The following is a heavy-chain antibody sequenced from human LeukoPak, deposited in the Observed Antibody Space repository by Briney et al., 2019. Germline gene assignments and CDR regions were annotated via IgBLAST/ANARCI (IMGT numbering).Heavy chain of an antibody. D-gene: IGHD1-1*01. J-gene: IGHJ4*02. Sequence: GGSLRLSCAASGFTFSRYTMNWVRQAPGKGLEWVSSISSSGYYIYQADSVKGRFTISRDFSRDTVYLQMNSLRPEDTAVYYCAKEGSMSSGTRDFDYWGQGTLVTVSS. CDR1: GFTFSRYT. CDR2: ISSSGYYI. V-gene: IGHV3-21*01. CDR3: AKEGSMSSGTRDFDY.